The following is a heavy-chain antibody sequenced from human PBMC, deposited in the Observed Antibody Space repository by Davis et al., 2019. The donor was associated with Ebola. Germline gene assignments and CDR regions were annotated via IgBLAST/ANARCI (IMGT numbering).Heavy chain of an antibody. Sequence: ASVKVSCKASGYTFTIYAMHWVRQAPGQRLEWMGWINAGNGNTKYSQKFQGRVTITRDTSASTAYMELSSLRSEDTAVYYCARRRGSYREFDYWGQGTLVTVSS. D-gene: IGHD1-26*01. J-gene: IGHJ4*02. CDR1: GYTFTIYA. CDR3: ARRRGSYREFDY. V-gene: IGHV1-3*01. CDR2: INAGNGNT.